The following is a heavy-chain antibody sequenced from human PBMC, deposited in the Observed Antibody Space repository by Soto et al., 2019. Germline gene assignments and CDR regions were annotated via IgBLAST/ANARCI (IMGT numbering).Heavy chain of an antibody. CDR3: ARWSTTRPIDY. D-gene: IGHD5-12*01. V-gene: IGHV3-33*01. J-gene: IGHJ4*02. CDR2: IWYDGSNK. Sequence: GGSLRLSCAASGFTFSSHGMHWVRQAPGKGLEWVAVIWYDGSNKYYADSVKGRFTISRDNSKNTLYLQMNSLRAEDTAVYYCARWSTTRPIDYWGQGTLVTVSS. CDR1: GFTFSSHG.